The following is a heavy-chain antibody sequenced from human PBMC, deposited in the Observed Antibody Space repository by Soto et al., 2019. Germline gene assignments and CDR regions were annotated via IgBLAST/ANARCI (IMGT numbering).Heavy chain of an antibody. CDR2: ISAYNGNT. CDR3: ARITNWAASFEY. D-gene: IGHD7-27*01. J-gene: IGHJ4*02. CDR1: GYTFTSYG. Sequence: ASVKVSCKASGYTFTSYGISWVRQAPLQVLEWMVWISAYNGNTNYAQKLQGRVTMTTDTSTSTAYMELRSLRSDDTAVYYCARITNWAASFEYWGQGTMVTFSS. V-gene: IGHV1-18*01.